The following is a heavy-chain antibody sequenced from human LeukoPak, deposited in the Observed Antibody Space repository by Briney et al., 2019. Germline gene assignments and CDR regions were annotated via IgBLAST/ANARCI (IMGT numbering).Heavy chain of an antibody. CDR3: ARDLPGPAAPDY. CDR1: GFTFSSYS. J-gene: IGHJ4*02. D-gene: IGHD2-2*01. V-gene: IGHV3-21*01. Sequence: GGSLRLSCAASGFTFSSYSMNWVRQAPGKGLEWVSSISSSSSYIYYADSVKGRFTISRDNAKNSLYLQMNSLRAEDTAVYYCARDLPGPAAPDYWGQGTLVTVSS. CDR2: ISSSSSYI.